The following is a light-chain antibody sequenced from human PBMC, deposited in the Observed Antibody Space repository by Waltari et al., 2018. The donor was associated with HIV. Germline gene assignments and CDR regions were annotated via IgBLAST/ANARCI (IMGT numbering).Light chain of an antibody. J-gene: IGLJ1*01. CDR3: VGWDSSLSAYV. CDR1: RSNIENDN. Sequence: QSFLTQPPSAPGTPGQTVTISCSGSRSNIENDNAYWYQQLPGMTPKLLIYKNFLRPSGVPDRFAASKSGTSASLTISGLRSADEADYYCVGWDSSLSAYVFGAGTKVAVL. CDR2: KNF. V-gene: IGLV1-47*01.